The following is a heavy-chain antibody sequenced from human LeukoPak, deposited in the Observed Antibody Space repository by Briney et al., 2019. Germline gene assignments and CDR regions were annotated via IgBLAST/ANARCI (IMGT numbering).Heavy chain of an antibody. D-gene: IGHD2-2*01. V-gene: IGHV3-21*01. Sequence: GGSLRLSCAASGFTFSSYSMNWVRQAPGKGLEWVSSISSSSSYIYYADSVKGRFTISRDNAKNSLYLQMNSLRAEDTAVYYCARDLLVVPAAIAFDYWGQGTLVTVSS. J-gene: IGHJ4*02. CDR1: GFTFSSYS. CDR3: ARDLLVVPAAIAFDY. CDR2: ISSSSSYI.